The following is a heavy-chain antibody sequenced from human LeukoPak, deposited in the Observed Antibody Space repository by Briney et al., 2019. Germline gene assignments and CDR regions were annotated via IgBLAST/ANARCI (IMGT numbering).Heavy chain of an antibody. CDR2: INHSGST. D-gene: IGHD6-19*01. CDR1: GGSFSGYY. V-gene: IGHV4-34*01. J-gene: IGHJ5*02. CDR3: ARISSGWQGRWFDP. Sequence: SETLSLTCAVYGGSFSGYYWSWFRQPPGKGLEWIGEINHSGSTNYNPSLKSRVTISVDTSKNQFSLKLSSVTAADTAVYYCARISSGWQGRWFDPWGQGTLVTVSS.